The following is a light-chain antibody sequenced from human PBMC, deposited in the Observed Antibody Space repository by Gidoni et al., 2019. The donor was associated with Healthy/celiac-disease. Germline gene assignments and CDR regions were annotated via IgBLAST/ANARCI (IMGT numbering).Light chain of an antibody. CDR2: AAY. J-gene: IGKJ2*01. CDR1: QRISSY. V-gene: IGKV1-39*01. Sequence: IQIPQSQSSLSASLVDRVTITCRESQRISSYLNWYQQKPGKSPKLLIYAAYSLQSVVPSRLSGSGYGTDFTFTISSLQTEDVATYYRQQSYSTPQTFGPGTKLEIK. CDR3: QQSYSTPQT.